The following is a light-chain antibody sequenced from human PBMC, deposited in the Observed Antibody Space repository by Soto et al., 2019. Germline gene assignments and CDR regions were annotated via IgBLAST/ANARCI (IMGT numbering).Light chain of an antibody. V-gene: IGKV1-9*01. J-gene: IGKJ3*01. CDR1: QGISSY. CDR2: AAS. CDR3: QQLNSVPVT. Sequence: IQLTQSPSSLSASVGDRVTITCRASQGISSYLAWYQQKPGKALKRLIYAASTLQSGVPSRFGGSGSGSAFTLTISSLQPEDFAAYYCQQLNSVPVTFGPGTKVDIK.